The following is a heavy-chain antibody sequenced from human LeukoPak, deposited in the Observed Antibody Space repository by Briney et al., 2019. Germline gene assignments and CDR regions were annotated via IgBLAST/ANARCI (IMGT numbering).Heavy chain of an antibody. Sequence: GASVKVSCKASGYTFTGYYMHWVRQAPGQGPEWMGWINPNSGGTNYAQKFQGRVTMTRDTSISTAYMELSRLRSDDTAVYYCASHVWFGELSLFDYWGQGTLVTVSS. CDR2: INPNSGGT. J-gene: IGHJ4*02. CDR3: ASHVWFGELSLFDY. CDR1: GYTFTGYY. D-gene: IGHD3-10*01. V-gene: IGHV1-2*02.